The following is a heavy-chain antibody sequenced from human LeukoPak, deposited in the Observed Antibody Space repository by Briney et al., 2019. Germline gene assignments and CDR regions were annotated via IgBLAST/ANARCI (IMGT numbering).Heavy chain of an antibody. Sequence: GGSLRLSCAASGFTFSSYSMNWVRQAPGKGLEWVSSISSSSSYIYYADSVKGRFTISRDNAKNSLYLQMNSLRAEDTAVYYCARGMVYYDFWSGYYTYDAFDIWGQGTMVTVSS. CDR1: GFTFSSYS. V-gene: IGHV3-21*01. CDR3: ARGMVYYDFWSGYYTYDAFDI. J-gene: IGHJ3*02. D-gene: IGHD3-3*01. CDR2: ISSSSSYI.